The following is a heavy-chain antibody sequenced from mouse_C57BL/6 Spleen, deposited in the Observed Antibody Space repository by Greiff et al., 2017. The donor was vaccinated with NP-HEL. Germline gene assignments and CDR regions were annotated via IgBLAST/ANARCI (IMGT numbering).Heavy chain of an antibody. J-gene: IGHJ4*01. CDR3: APGGGYAMDY. Sequence: EVMLVESGGGLVKPGGSLKLSCAASGFTFSDYGMHWVRQAPEKGLEWVAYISSGSSTIYYADTVKGRFTISRDNAMNTLFLQMTSLRSEDTAMYYCAPGGGYAMDYWGQGTSVTVSS. CDR1: GFTFSDYG. V-gene: IGHV5-17*01. CDR2: ISSGSSTI.